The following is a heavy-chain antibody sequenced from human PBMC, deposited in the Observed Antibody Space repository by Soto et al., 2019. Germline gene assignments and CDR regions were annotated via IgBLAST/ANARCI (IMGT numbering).Heavy chain of an antibody. CDR1: GGTFSSYA. CDR2: IIPIFGTA. J-gene: IGHJ6*02. V-gene: IGHV1-69*06. Sequence: SVKVSCKASGGTFSSYAISWVRQAPGQGLEWMGGIIPIFGTANYAQKFQGRVTITADKSTSTAYMELSSLRSEDTAVYYCAGDRGEYCSGDSHYYAGVYYYGLDVWGQGTLVTVSS. D-gene: IGHD2-15*01. CDR3: AGDRGEYCSGDSHYYAGVYYYGLDV.